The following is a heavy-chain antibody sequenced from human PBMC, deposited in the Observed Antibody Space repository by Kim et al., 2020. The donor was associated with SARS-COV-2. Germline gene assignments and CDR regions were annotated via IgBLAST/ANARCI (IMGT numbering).Heavy chain of an antibody. V-gene: IGHV3-21*01. CDR2: ISSWSSHM. CDR1: GFTLSNYT. CDR3: ARFPRCTSTTCPYYFDY. Sequence: GGSLRLSCAASGFTLSNYTMNWVRHAPGKGLEWVSSISSWSSHMYYMDSVKGRFTISRDNAKNFLYLQMNSLRAEDTALYYCARFPRCTSTTCPYYFDYWGQGVLVTVSS. D-gene: IGHD2-2*01. J-gene: IGHJ4*02.